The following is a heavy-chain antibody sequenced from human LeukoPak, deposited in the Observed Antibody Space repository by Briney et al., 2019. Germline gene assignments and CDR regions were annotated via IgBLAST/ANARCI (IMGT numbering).Heavy chain of an antibody. V-gene: IGHV4-34*01. Sequence: PSETLSLTCAVYGGSFSGYYWSWIRQPPGKGLEWIGEINHSGSTNYNPSLKSRVTISVGTSKNQFSLKLSSVTAADTAVYYCARLGYGSGSYYYYYMDVWGKGTTVTISS. D-gene: IGHD3-10*01. J-gene: IGHJ6*03. CDR2: INHSGST. CDR3: ARLGYGSGSYYYYYMDV. CDR1: GGSFSGYY.